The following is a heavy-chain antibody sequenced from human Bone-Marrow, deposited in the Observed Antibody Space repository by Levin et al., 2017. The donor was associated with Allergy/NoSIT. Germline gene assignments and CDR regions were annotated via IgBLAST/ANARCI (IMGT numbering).Heavy chain of an antibody. D-gene: IGHD3-3*01. CDR1: GYTFTSYG. J-gene: IGHJ6*02. Sequence: VASVKVSCKASGYTFTSYGISWVRQAPGQGLEWMGWISAYNGNTNYAQKLQGRVTMTTDTSTSTAYMELRSLRSDDTAVYYCARGRITIFGVVVYGMDVWGQGTTVTVSS. CDR2: ISAYNGNT. CDR3: ARGRITIFGVVVYGMDV. V-gene: IGHV1-18*01.